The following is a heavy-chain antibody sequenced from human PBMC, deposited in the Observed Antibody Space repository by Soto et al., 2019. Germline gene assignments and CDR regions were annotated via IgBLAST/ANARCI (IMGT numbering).Heavy chain of an antibody. D-gene: IGHD1-7*01. CDR3: ARRGQPGTRAYYYGMDV. Sequence: WIIKHPGKGLEWIGEINHSGSTNYNPSLKSRVTISVDTSKNQFSLKLSSVTAADTAVYYCARRGQPGTRAYYYGMDVWGQGTTVTVSS. J-gene: IGHJ6*02. CDR2: INHSGST. V-gene: IGHV4-34*01.